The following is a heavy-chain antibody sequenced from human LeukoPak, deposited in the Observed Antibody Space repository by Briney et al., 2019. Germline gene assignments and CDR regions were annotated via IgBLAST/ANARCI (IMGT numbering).Heavy chain of an antibody. J-gene: IGHJ4*02. V-gene: IGHV4-59*01. CDR3: ARVWSRSSADY. D-gene: IGHD6-6*01. CDR1: GGSISSYY. CDR2: IYYSGST. Sequence: PSETLSLTCTVSGGSISSYYWSWIRQPPGKGLEWIGYIYYSGSTNYNPSLKSRVTISVDTSKNQFSLKLSSVTAADTAVYYCARVWSRSSADYWGQGTLVTVSS.